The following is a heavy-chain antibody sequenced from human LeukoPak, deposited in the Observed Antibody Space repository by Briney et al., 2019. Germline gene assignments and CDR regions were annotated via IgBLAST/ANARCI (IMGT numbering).Heavy chain of an antibody. Sequence: SETLSLTCTVSGGSISSGGYYCSWIRQHPGKGLEWIGYIYHSGRSHYNPSLRSRVTISVDTSKNQFSLKLSSATAAGPAVYYWARDGFVYSSSYNGFDPWGQGTLVTVSS. CDR1: GGSISSGGYY. V-gene: IGHV4-31*03. J-gene: IGHJ5*02. D-gene: IGHD6-6*01. CDR3: ARDGFVYSSSYNGFDP. CDR2: IYHSGRS.